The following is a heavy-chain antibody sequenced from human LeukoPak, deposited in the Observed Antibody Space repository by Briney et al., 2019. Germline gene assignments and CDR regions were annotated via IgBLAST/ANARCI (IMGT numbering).Heavy chain of an antibody. CDR1: GFTFSSYS. CDR3: AKCRGYSVHD. CDR2: ISGSGGST. V-gene: IGHV3-23*01. D-gene: IGHD5/OR15-5a*01. Sequence: GGSLRFSCAASGFTFSSYSMNWVRQAPGKGLEWVSAISGSGGSTYYADSVKGRFTISRGNSKNTLYLQMNSLRAEDTAVYYCAKCRGYSVHDWGQGTLVTVSS. J-gene: IGHJ4*02.